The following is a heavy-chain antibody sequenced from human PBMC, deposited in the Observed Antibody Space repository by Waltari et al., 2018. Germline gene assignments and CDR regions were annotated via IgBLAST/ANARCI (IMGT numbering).Heavy chain of an antibody. V-gene: IGHV4-34*01. Sequence: QVQLQQWGAGLLKPSETLSLTCAVYGGSFSGYYWSWIRQTPGKGLEWIGEIQHSGSTNHNPSLKSRVTISVDTSKNQFSLKLSSVTAADTDVYYWARGASRYYYVWGSYRKGMYYFDYWGQGTLVTVSS. CDR1: GGSFSGYY. D-gene: IGHD3-16*02. CDR2: IQHSGST. CDR3: ARGASRYYYVWGSYRKGMYYFDY. J-gene: IGHJ4*02.